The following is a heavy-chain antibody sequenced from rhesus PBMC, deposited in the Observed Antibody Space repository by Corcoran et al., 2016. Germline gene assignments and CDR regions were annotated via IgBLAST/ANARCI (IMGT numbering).Heavy chain of an antibody. J-gene: IGHJ4*01. D-gene: IGHD1-44*01. CDR3: AKALRWGLIDY. Sequence: QVQLQESGPGVVKPSETLSLTCAVSGGSISSYWWGWIRQPPGKGLEWIGQIYVGSGSTSYNPTLKGRVTSSSDTSKNQFSLKLSSVTAAATAVYYCAKALRWGLIDYGGQGVLVTVSS. V-gene: IGHV4-147*01. CDR1: GGSISSYW. CDR2: IYVGSGST.